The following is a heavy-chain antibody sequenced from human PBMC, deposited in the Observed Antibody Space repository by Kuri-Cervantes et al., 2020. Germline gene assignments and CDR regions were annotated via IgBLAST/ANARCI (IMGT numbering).Heavy chain of an antibody. CDR2: IVVGSGNT. CDR3: AAEDLNYYDSSGFSISP. V-gene: IGHV1-58*02. Sequence: SVKVSCKASGYTFTGYYMHWVRQAPGQGLEWIGWIVVGSGNTNYAQKFQERVTITRDMSTSTAYMELSSLRSEDTAVYYCAAEDLNYYDSSGFSISPWGQGTLVTVSS. J-gene: IGHJ4*02. D-gene: IGHD3-22*01. CDR1: GYTFTGYY.